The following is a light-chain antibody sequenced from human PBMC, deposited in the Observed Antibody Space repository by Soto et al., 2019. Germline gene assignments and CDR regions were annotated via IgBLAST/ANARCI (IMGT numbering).Light chain of an antibody. CDR1: QTIKNNY. CDR2: GAS. V-gene: IGKV3-20*01. J-gene: IGKJ2*01. CDR3: QQDGTFPYV. Sequence: EIVLTQSPGTLSLSRGERATLFCKASQTIKNNYVAWYQQRVGQAPRLLIYGASHRATGIPDRFSGSVSGADFTLTISRLEPEDLAVYSCQQDGTFPYVFGQGTKLEIK.